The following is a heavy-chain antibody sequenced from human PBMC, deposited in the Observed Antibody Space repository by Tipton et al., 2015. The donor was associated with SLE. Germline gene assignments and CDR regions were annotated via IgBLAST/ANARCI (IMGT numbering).Heavy chain of an antibody. J-gene: IGHJ6*03. CDR1: GGSISSYY. CDR2: TYHSGST. D-gene: IGHD5-12*01. Sequence: TLSLTCTVSGGSISSYYWSWIRQPPGEGLEWIGNTYHSGSTNYNPSVKSRVTISVDTSKNQFSLKLSSVTAADTAVYYCARGGLGYSYYYYMDVWGKGTTVTVSS. CDR3: ARGGLGYSYYYYMDV. V-gene: IGHV4-59*01.